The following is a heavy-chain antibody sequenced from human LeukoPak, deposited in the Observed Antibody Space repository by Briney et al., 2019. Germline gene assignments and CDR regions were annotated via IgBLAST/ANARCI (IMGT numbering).Heavy chain of an antibody. J-gene: IGHJ6*03. Sequence: KTSETLSLTCIVSGGPISVDYWNWIRQAPGKGLEWIGYIYYTGRTKYNPSLASRLTISIDTSKSQFSLRLTSLTAADRAVYYCARFGGKRLYYYYMDVWGKGTTVTVSS. CDR1: GGPISVDY. CDR3: ARFGGKRLYYYYMDV. CDR2: IYYTGRT. V-gene: IGHV4-59*12. D-gene: IGHD3-16*01.